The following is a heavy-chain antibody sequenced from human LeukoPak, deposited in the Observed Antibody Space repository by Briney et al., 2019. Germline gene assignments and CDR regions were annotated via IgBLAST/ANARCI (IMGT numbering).Heavy chain of an antibody. CDR3: ATLLGDITVYDY. Sequence: GGSLRLSCVASGFSFSSRWMSWVRQAPGKGLEGVASITRDGSGKYYSDCVKGRFSIFRDNAKSSLFLPINILRGEDTAVYYCATLLGDITVYDYWGQGTLVTVSS. J-gene: IGHJ4*02. CDR2: ITRDGSGK. CDR1: GFSFSSRW. V-gene: IGHV3-7*01. D-gene: IGHD3-10*01.